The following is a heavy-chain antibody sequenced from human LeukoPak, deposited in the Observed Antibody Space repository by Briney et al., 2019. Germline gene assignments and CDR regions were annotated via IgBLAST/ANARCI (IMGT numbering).Heavy chain of an antibody. CDR2: INHSGST. CDR3: ARPAKVHRYGWINWFDP. J-gene: IGHJ5*02. Sequence: GGSXXGYYXSWIRQPPGKGLEWIGEINHSGSTNYNPSLKSRVTISVDTSKNQFSLKLSSVTAADTAVYYCARPAKVHRYGWINWFDPWGQGTLVTVSS. CDR1: GGSXXGYY. D-gene: IGHD5-18*01. V-gene: IGHV4-34*01.